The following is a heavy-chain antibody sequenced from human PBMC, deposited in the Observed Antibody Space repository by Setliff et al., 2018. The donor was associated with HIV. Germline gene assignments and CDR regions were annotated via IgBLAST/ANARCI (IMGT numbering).Heavy chain of an antibody. CDR2: ISYDGSYK. CDR3: AKELGFWSGYSGPPLAY. V-gene: IGHV3-30*04. D-gene: IGHD3-3*01. Sequence: SLRLSCAASGFTFGDYAIHWVRQAPGKGLEWVAVISYDGSYKNYAESVKGRFTIYRDNSKNTLYVQMNSLRADDTAVYYCAKELGFWSGYSGPPLAYWGQGTLVTVSS. CDR1: GFTFGDYA. J-gene: IGHJ4*02.